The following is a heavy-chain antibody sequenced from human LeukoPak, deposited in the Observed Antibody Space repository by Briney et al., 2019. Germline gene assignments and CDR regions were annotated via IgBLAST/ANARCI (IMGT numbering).Heavy chain of an antibody. CDR3: ARRPRTVTTGYYYYGMDV. CDR2: IYYSGST. D-gene: IGHD4-11*01. Sequence: SETLSLTCTVSGGSISSSIYYWGWIRQPPGKGLERIGSIYYSGSTYYNPSLKSRVTISVDTSKNQFSLKLSSVTAADTAVYYCARRPRTVTTGYYYYGMDVWGQGTTVTVSS. CDR1: GGSISSSIYY. V-gene: IGHV4-39*01. J-gene: IGHJ6*02.